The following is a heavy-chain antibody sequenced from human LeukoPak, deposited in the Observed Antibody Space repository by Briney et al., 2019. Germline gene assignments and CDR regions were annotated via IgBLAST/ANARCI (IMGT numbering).Heavy chain of an antibody. J-gene: IGHJ6*02. V-gene: IGHV4-59*08. CDR3: ARHMNGGTYPMDV. D-gene: IGHD1-26*01. CDR2: IYYSGST. Sequence: SETLSLTCTVSGGSISSHYRSWIRQPPGEGLEWISYIYYSGSTKYTPSLQSRVTISMDTSNNQFSLKVSSVTAADTAVYYCARHMNGGTYPMDVWGQGTTVTVSS. CDR1: GGSISSHY.